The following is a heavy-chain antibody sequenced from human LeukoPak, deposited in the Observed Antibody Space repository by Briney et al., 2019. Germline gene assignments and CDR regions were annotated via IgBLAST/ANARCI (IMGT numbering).Heavy chain of an antibody. CDR3: ARGLIAAADYYFDY. Sequence: RAGGSLRLSCAASGFTVSSNYMSWVRQAPGKGLEWVSVMYSGGSTYYADSVKGRFTISRDNSKNTLYLQMNSLRAEDTAVYYCARGLIAAADYYFDYWGQGTLVTVSS. CDR2: MYSGGST. V-gene: IGHV3-66*01. D-gene: IGHD6-13*01. J-gene: IGHJ4*02. CDR1: GFTVSSNY.